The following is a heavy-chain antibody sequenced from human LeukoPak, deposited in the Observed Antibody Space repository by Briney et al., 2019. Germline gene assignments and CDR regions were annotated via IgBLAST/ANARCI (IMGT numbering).Heavy chain of an antibody. Sequence: SETLSLTCAVSGVSFSGYYWSWIRQPPGKGPEWIGEISHSGRSSYNPSLKSRVTISLDTSKNQFSLKLSFVTATDTAVYYCTRTSPGIPLDFWGQGTLVSVSS. CDR2: ISHSGRS. CDR1: GVSFSGYY. CDR3: TRTSPGIPLDF. V-gene: IGHV4-34*01. J-gene: IGHJ4*02. D-gene: IGHD1-26*01.